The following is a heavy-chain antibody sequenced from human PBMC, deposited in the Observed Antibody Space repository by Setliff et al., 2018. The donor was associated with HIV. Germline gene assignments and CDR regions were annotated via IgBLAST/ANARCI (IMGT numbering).Heavy chain of an antibody. D-gene: IGHD3-22*01. J-gene: IGHJ5*02. Sequence: SETLSLTCAVYGGSFSGYYWSWIRQPPGKGLEWIGEINHSGSTNYNPSLKSRVTISVDKSKNQFSLKLNSVTAADTAVYYCARHAVPHYYDSSGPSWGPGTLVTVSS. CDR1: GGSFSGYY. V-gene: IGHV4-34*01. CDR3: ARHAVPHYYDSSGPS. CDR2: INHSGST.